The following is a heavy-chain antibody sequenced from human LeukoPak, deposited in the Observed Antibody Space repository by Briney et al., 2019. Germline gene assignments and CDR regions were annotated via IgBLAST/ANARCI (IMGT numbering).Heavy chain of an antibody. D-gene: IGHD1-26*01. Sequence: GGSLRLSCAASRFTFSSYSLNWVRQAPGKGLEWVSSISGASSNIYYADSVKGRFTISRDNAKNSLSPEMNSLRAEDTAVYYCAREGRQYSGSPWYFDYWGQGTLVTVSS. CDR1: RFTFSSYS. CDR2: ISGASSNI. J-gene: IGHJ4*02. V-gene: IGHV3-21*01. CDR3: AREGRQYSGSPWYFDY.